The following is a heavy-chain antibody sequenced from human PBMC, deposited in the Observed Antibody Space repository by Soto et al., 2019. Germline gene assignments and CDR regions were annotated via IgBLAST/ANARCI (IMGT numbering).Heavy chain of an antibody. D-gene: IGHD1-1*01. V-gene: IGHV3-53*01. Sequence: DVQLVASGGGLIQPGESLRLSCAAFGLTISGKKYVAWVRQAPGKGLEWVSALYDVDGSFYADSVTGRFTTSSDSSKTTVYLQMNDLRPDDTAVYYCATGHEREHAFDVWGQGTTVTISS. CDR3: ATGHEREHAFDV. CDR2: LYDVDGS. J-gene: IGHJ3*01. CDR1: GLTISGKKY.